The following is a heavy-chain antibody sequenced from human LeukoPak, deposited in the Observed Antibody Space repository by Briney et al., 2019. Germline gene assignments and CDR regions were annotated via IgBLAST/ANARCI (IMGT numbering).Heavy chain of an antibody. CDR2: IYYSGST. Sequence: SETLSLTCTVSGGSISSYYWSWIRQPPGEGLEWIGYIYYSGSTNYNPSLKSRVTISVDTSKNQSSLKLSSVTAADTAVYYCARQGGYYYESSGYYPFDYWGQGTLVTVSS. J-gene: IGHJ4*02. D-gene: IGHD3-22*01. CDR3: ARQGGYYYESSGYYPFDY. CDR1: GGSISSYY. V-gene: IGHV4-59*08.